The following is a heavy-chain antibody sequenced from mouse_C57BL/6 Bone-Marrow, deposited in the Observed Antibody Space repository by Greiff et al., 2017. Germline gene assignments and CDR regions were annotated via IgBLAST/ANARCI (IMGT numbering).Heavy chain of an antibody. Sequence: QVQLQQPGAELVRPGSSVKLSCKASGYTFTSYWMDWVKQRPGQGLEWIGNIYPSDSETHYNPKFKDKATLTVDKSSSTAYMQLSSLTSEDSAVYYCASEEDWPYYFDYWGQGTTLTVSS. CDR1: GYTFTSYW. D-gene: IGHD4-1*01. V-gene: IGHV1-61*01. CDR3: ASEEDWPYYFDY. CDR2: IYPSDSET. J-gene: IGHJ2*01.